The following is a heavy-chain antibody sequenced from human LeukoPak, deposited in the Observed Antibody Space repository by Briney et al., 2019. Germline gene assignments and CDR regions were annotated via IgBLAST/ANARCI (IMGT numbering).Heavy chain of an antibody. V-gene: IGHV3-74*01. D-gene: IGHD3-10*01. Sequence: GGSLRLSCAASGFTFSSYWMHWVRQAPGKGLVWVSRINSDGSSTSYADSVKGRFTISRDNAKNTLYLQMNSLRAEDTAVYYCARSEWFGEMDNWFDPGAREPWSPSPQ. CDR2: INSDGSST. J-gene: IGHJ5*02. CDR3: ARSEWFGEMDNWFDP. CDR1: GFTFSSYW.